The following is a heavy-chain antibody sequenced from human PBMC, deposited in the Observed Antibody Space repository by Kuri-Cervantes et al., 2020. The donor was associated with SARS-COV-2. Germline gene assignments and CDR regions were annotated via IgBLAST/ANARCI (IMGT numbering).Heavy chain of an antibody. Sequence: GESLKISCVASRFVFSCDRMNWVRQAPGRGLEWVSIISGSGTGTYFADSVKGRFTMSRDNYKNTVFLQMNSLTADDTAVYYCAKSLAYCGRGCYWAFDYWGQGALVTVSS. D-gene: IGHD2-21*02. V-gene: IGHV3-23*01. CDR2: ISGSGTGT. J-gene: IGHJ4*02. CDR1: RFVFSCDR. CDR3: AKSLAYCGRGCYWAFDY.